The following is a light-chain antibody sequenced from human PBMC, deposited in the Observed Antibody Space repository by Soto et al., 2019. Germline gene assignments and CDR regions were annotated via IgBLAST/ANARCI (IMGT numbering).Light chain of an antibody. CDR3: QQRSKWPPYT. J-gene: IGKJ2*01. CDR1: QSVSSY. Sequence: EIVWTECPATLSLSPGERATLSCRASQSVSSYLAWYQQKPGQAPRLLIYDASNRATGIPARFSGSGSGTDFTLTISSLEPEDFAVYYCQQRSKWPPYTFGQGTKLEIK. CDR2: DAS. V-gene: IGKV3-11*01.